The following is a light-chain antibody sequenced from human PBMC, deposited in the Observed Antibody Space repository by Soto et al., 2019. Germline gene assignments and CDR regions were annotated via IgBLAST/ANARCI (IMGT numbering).Light chain of an antibody. V-gene: IGLV1-44*01. CDR1: HSNIGTKT. CDR2: SNN. Sequence: QSVLTQPPSASGTPGQTVTISCSGSHSNIGTKTVNWYQQFPGTAPKLLIYSNNQRPSGVPDRFSGSKSDNAASLTISGLQAEDEADYYCCSYAGTYTYVFGTGTKVTVL. CDR3: CSYAGTYTYV. J-gene: IGLJ1*01.